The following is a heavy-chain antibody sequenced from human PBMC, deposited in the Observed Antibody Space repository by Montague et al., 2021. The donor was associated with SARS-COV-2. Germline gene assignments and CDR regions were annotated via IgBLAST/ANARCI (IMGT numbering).Heavy chain of an antibody. J-gene: IGHJ5*02. Sequence: SETLSLTCTVSGGAISSYYWSWIRQPPGKGLEWIGYMYYSGSTNYNPSLKSRVTISVDTSKNQFSLKLSSVTAAATAAYYCARDWCSSVLPHCGFDPWGQGTLVTVSS. CDR2: MYYSGST. CDR1: GGAISSYY. D-gene: IGHD2-2*01. V-gene: IGHV4-59*01. CDR3: ARDWCSSVLPHCGFDP.